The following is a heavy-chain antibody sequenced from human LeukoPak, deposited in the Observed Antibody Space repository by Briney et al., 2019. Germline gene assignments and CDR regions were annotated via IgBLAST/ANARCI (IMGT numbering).Heavy chain of an antibody. CDR3: ARVLGSRYYYDSSGYLDS. J-gene: IGHJ4*02. Sequence: ASVKVSCKASGYTFTSYGISWVRQAPGQGLEWMGWISAYNGNTNYAQKLQGRVTMTTDTPTSTAYMGLRSLRSDDTAVYFCARVLGSRYYYDSSGYLDSWGQGTLVIVSS. D-gene: IGHD3-22*01. V-gene: IGHV1-18*01. CDR1: GYTFTSYG. CDR2: ISAYNGNT.